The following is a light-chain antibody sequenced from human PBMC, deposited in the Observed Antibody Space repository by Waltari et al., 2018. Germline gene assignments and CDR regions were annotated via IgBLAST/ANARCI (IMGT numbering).Light chain of an antibody. Sequence: QSVLTQPPSVSGAPGQRVTISCTGSSSNIGEGYDVPWYQHLPGTAPKRLIYGNSNPPSGVPDRFSGSKSDTSASLAITGLQAEDEADYYCQSYDSSLSVVFGGGTKLTVL. J-gene: IGLJ2*01. CDR2: GNS. V-gene: IGLV1-40*01. CDR1: SSNIGEGYD. CDR3: QSYDSSLSVV.